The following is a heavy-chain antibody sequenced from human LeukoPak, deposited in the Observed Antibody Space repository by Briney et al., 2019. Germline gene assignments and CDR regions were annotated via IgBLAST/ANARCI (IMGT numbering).Heavy chain of an antibody. J-gene: IGHJ4*02. Sequence: SETLSLTCTVSGGSISSGSYYWGWIRQPPGKGLEWIGSIYYSGSTYYNPSLKSRVTISVDTSKNQFSLKLSSVTAADTAVYYCVRAARPIDYWGQGTLVTVSS. CDR1: GGSISSGSYY. CDR3: VRAARPIDY. D-gene: IGHD6-6*01. V-gene: IGHV4-39*01. CDR2: IYYSGST.